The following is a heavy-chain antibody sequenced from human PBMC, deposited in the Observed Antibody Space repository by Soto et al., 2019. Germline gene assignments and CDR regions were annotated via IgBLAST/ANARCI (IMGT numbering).Heavy chain of an antibody. CDR1: GFTFSSYS. J-gene: IGHJ6*03. Sequence: GGSLRLSCAASGFTFSSYSMNWVRQAPGKGLEWVSYISSSSSTIYYADSVKGRFTISRDNAKNSLYLQMNSLRAEDTAVYYCARDTGGDFWSGYYYYDYYMDVWGKGTTVTVSS. CDR2: ISSSSSTI. CDR3: ARDTGGDFWSGYYYYDYYMDV. V-gene: IGHV3-48*01. D-gene: IGHD3-3*01.